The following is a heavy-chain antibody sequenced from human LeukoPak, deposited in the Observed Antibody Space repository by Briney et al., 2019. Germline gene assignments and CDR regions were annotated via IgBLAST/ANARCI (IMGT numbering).Heavy chain of an antibody. CDR2: INPSGGST. CDR3: ASGITMVRGVIDY. Sequence: ASVKVSCKASGYTFTTYAISWVRQAPGQGLEWMGIINPSGGSTSYAQKFQGRVTMTRDMSTSTVYMELSSLRSEDTAVYYCASGITMVRGVIDYWGQGTLVTVSS. CDR1: GYTFTTYA. J-gene: IGHJ4*02. D-gene: IGHD3-10*01. V-gene: IGHV1-46*01.